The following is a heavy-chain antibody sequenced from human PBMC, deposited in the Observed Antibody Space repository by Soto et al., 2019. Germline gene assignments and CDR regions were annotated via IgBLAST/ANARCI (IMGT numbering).Heavy chain of an antibody. V-gene: IGHV1-18*01. Sequence: GASVKVSCKASGYTFTSYGISWVRQAPGQGLEWMGWISAYNGNTNYAQKPQGRVTMTTDTSTSTAYMELRSLRSDDTAVYYCAISWMHGPEDFDIWGQGTMVTVSS. CDR3: AISWMHGPEDFDI. J-gene: IGHJ3*02. CDR1: GYTFTSYG. D-gene: IGHD2-2*03. CDR2: ISAYNGNT.